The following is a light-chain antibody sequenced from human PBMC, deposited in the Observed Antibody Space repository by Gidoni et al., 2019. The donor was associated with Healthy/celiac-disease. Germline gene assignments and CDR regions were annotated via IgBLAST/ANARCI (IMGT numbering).Light chain of an antibody. CDR1: SSVVGSYNL. J-gene: IGLJ1*01. Sequence: QSALTQPASVSGSPGQSITISCTGTSSVVGSYNLVSWYQQHPGKAPQLMIYEGSKRPSGVSNRFSGSKSGNTASLTISGLQAEDEADYYCCSYAGSIVFGTGTKVTVL. CDR3: CSYAGSIV. CDR2: EGS. V-gene: IGLV2-23*01.